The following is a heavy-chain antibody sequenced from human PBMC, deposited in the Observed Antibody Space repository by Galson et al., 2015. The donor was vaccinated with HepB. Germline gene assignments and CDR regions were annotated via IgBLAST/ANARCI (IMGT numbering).Heavy chain of an antibody. CDR2: ISYDGSNK. J-gene: IGHJ4*02. V-gene: IGHV3-30-3*01. CDR3: ARDWWYIDY. D-gene: IGHD2-15*01. Sequence: SLRLSCAASGFTFSSYAMHWVRQAPGKGLEWVAVISYDGSNKYYADSVKGRFTISRDNSKNTLYLQMNSLRAEDTAVYYCARDWWYIDYWGQGTLFTVSS. CDR1: GFTFSSYA.